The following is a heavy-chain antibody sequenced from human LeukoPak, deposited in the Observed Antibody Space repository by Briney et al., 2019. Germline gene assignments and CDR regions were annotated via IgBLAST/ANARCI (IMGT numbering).Heavy chain of an antibody. CDR1: GFTSSSYE. J-gene: IGHJ1*01. CDR3: ARAGYSMDTEYFQH. CDR2: ISNSVTAI. Sequence: VGSPRLSCAPSGFTSSSYEMNWVRQAPGEGLEWGSYISNSVTAIYYADTLKGRFTISRDNAKSSLYLQMTSLRAEDTAVYYCARAGYSMDTEYFQHWGQGTLVTVSS. D-gene: IGHD5-18*01. V-gene: IGHV3-48*03.